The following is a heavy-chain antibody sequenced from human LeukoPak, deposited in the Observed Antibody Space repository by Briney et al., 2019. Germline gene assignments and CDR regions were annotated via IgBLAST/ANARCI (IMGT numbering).Heavy chain of an antibody. CDR1: EFTFRMYW. D-gene: IGHD3-3*02. CDR2: IKQDGGEK. CDR3: ASSPISMHDGFDI. J-gene: IGHJ3*02. Sequence: PGGSLRPSCAAYEFTFRMYWMSWVRQAPGKGLEWVANIKQDGGEKYYVDSVKGRFTISRDNAKNSLYLEMNSLRAEDTAVYYCASSPISMHDGFDIWGQGTMVTVSS. V-gene: IGHV3-7*01.